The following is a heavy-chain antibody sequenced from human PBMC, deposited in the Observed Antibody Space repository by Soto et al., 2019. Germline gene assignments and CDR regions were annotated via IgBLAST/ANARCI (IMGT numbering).Heavy chain of an antibody. CDR1: GGSISSYY. Sequence: PSETLSLTCTVSGGSISSYYWSLLRQPPGKGLEWIGFIYYSGSTNYNPSLKSRVTISVDTSKNQFSLNLSSVTAADTAVYYCARRRSGPTFFDYWGQGTLVTVSS. CDR3: ARRRSGPTFFDY. J-gene: IGHJ4*02. D-gene: IGHD3-10*01. V-gene: IGHV4-59*08. CDR2: IYYSGST.